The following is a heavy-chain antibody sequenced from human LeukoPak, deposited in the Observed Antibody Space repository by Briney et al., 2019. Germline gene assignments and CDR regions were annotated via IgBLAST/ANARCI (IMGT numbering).Heavy chain of an antibody. CDR2: IKEDGSVK. V-gene: IGHV3-7*03. CDR1: GFTFSSHW. D-gene: IGHD5-12*01. Sequence: GGSLRLSCTASGFTFSSHWMTWVRQPPGKGLEWVANIKEDGSVKYYVDSVKGRFSISRDNTKSALYLQMDGLRADDAAVYFCARDSTWRLDYWGQGTLITVSS. J-gene: IGHJ4*02. CDR3: ARDSTWRLDY.